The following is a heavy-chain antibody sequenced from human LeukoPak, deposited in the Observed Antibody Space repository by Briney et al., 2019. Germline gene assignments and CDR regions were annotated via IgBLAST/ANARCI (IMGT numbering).Heavy chain of an antibody. J-gene: IGHJ4*02. D-gene: IGHD3-22*01. CDR3: ARGDYYDSSGYS. CDR1: GASISGYY. V-gene: IGHV4-59*01. Sequence: SETLSLTCTVSGASISGYYWGWIRQSPGKGLEWIGYIHYSGDTNYVPSLKSRVSISVDTSKNQFSLKLSSVTAADTAVYYCARGDYYDSSGYSWGQGTLVTVSS. CDR2: IHYSGDT.